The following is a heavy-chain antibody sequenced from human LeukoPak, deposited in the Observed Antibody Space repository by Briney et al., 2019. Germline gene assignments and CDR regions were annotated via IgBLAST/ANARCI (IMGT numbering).Heavy chain of an antibody. D-gene: IGHD1-1*01. CDR3: ARNWNNDY. CDR1: GFTVSNNG. CDR2: ISGTGGST. J-gene: IGHJ4*02. Sequence: GGSLRLSCAASGFTVSNNGLSWFRQAPGKGLEWVSDISGTGGSTYYADSVKGRFTVSRDNAKNTLYLQMNSLRAEDTAVYYCARNWNNDYWGQGTLVTVSS. V-gene: IGHV3-23*01.